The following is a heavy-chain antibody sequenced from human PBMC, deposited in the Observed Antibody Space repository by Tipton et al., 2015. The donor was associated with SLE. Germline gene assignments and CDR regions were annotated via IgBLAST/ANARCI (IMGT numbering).Heavy chain of an antibody. Sequence: RSLRLSCAASGFTFSSYAMHWVRQAPGKGLEWVAVISYDGSNKYYADSVKGRFTISRDNSKNTLYLQMNSLRAEDTAVYYYAKIPPVALLPYYFDYWGQGTLVTVSS. CDR3: AKIPPVALLPYYFDY. CDR1: GFTFSSYA. CDR2: ISYDGSNK. V-gene: IGHV3-30-3*02. J-gene: IGHJ4*02. D-gene: IGHD2-15*01.